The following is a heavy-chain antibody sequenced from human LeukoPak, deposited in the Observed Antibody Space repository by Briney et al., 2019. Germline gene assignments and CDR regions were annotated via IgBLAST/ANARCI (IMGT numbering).Heavy chain of an antibody. D-gene: IGHD6-13*01. Sequence: GESLRISCKGSGYSFTSYWISWVRQMPGKGLEWMGRIDPSDSYINYSPSFQGHVTISADKSISTAYLQWSSLKASDTAMYYCAMSGYSSSWYRPLDYWGQGTLVTVSS. CDR2: IDPSDSYI. CDR3: AMSGYSSSWYRPLDY. CDR1: GYSFTSYW. V-gene: IGHV5-10-1*01. J-gene: IGHJ4*02.